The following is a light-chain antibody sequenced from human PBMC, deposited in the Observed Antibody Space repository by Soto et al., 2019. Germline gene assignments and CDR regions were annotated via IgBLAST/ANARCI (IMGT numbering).Light chain of an antibody. Sequence: VWTQKKGTLSLSPGERATLSCRASRSVPNDYVSWYQQKPGQPPRLLVFRASNRATGIPDRFSGSGSGTDFLLTISGLEPADSGTYLCHQHGGTPETFGLGTKVDI. CDR2: RAS. J-gene: IGKJ1*01. CDR3: HQHGGTPET. CDR1: RSVPNDY. V-gene: IGKV3-20*01.